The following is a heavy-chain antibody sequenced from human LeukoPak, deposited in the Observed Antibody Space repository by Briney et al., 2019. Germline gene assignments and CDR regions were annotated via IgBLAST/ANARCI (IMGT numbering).Heavy chain of an antibody. CDR1: GGSFSGYY. CDR3: ARDSFAGYDSSGYSSYDY. CDR2: INHSGST. V-gene: IGHV4-34*01. Sequence: SETLSLTCAVYGGSFSGYYWSWIRQPPGKGLEWIGEINHSGSTNYNPSLESRVTISVDTSKNQFSLKLSSVTAADTAVYYCARDSFAGYDSSGYSSYDYWGQGTLVTVSS. D-gene: IGHD3-22*01. J-gene: IGHJ4*02.